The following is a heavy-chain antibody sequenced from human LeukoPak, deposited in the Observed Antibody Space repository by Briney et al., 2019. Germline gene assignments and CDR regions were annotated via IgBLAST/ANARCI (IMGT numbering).Heavy chain of an antibody. J-gene: IGHJ4*02. CDR1: GFNFGEYA. CDR3: TRGDYYDSSGYHFLFDY. Sequence: GGSLRLSCAASGFNFGEYAMSWVRQAAGKGLEWVGLIRRRDKTGTAEYAASVEGRFTISRDDSKSIAYLQMNSLKTEDTAVYYCTRGDYYDSSGYHFLFDYWGQGTLVAVSS. V-gene: IGHV3-49*04. CDR2: IRRRDKTGTA. D-gene: IGHD3-22*01.